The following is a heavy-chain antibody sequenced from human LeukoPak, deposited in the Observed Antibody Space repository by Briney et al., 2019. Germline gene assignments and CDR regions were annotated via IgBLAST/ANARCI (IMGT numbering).Heavy chain of an antibody. V-gene: IGHV3-48*03. Sequence: GGSLRLSCAASRFTFSSYEMNWVRQAPGKGLEWVSYISSSGSTIYYADSVKGRFTISRDNAKNSLYLQMNSLRAEDTAVYYCARVTRTMIVVVTGSDAFDIWGQGTMVTVSS. CDR3: ARVTRTMIVVVTGSDAFDI. J-gene: IGHJ3*02. CDR1: RFTFSSYE. D-gene: IGHD3-22*01. CDR2: ISSSGSTI.